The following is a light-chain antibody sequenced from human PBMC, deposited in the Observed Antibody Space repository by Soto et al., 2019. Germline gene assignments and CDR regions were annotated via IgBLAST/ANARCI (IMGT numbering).Light chain of an antibody. V-gene: IGKV3-20*01. CDR2: GAS. CDR3: QQYGSSPPWT. CDR1: QSVTSNY. Sequence: EIVLTQSPGTLSLSPGERATLSCRASQSVTSNYLAWYQQKPGQAPRLVIYGASSRATGIPGRFSGSGSGTEFTLTISRLEPEDFAVYYCQQYGSSPPWTFGQGTMVEFK. J-gene: IGKJ1*01.